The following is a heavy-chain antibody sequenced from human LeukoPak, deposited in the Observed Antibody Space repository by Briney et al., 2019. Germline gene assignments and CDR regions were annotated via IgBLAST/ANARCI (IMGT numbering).Heavy chain of an antibody. CDR1: GFSFTTSRVG. J-gene: IGHJ5*02. D-gene: IGHD3-10*01. CDR3: AQERYGSGSFSP. Sequence: SAPTLVKPTQTLTLTCTFSGFSFTTSRVGVSWIRQPPAKALEWLAIIYWDDDKYYSPSLKSRLTINKDTSKNQVVLTLTNMDPVDTATYYCAQERYGSGSFSPWGQGTLVTVSS. CDR2: IYWDDDK. V-gene: IGHV2-5*02.